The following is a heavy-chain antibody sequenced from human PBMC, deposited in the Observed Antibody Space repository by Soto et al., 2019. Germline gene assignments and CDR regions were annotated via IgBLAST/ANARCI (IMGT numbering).Heavy chain of an antibody. J-gene: IGHJ6*02. D-gene: IGHD3-16*01. CDR1: GFTFSSYG. Sequence: GSLRLSCAASGFTFSSYGMHWVRQAPGKGLEWVAVIWYDGSNKYYADSVKGRFTISRDNSKNTLYLQMNSLRAEDTAVYYCARGGGLGPWYYYGMDVWGQGTTVTV. CDR2: IWYDGSNK. V-gene: IGHV3-33*01. CDR3: ARGGGLGPWYYYGMDV.